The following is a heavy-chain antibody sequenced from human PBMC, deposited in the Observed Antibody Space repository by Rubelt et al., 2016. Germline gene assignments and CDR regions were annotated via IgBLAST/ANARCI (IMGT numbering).Heavy chain of an antibody. Sequence: IRQPPGKGLEWIGSIYYSGSTYYNPSLKSRVTISVDTSKNQFSLKLSSVTAADTAVYYCASPKSGTYRTFDYWGQGTLVTVSS. J-gene: IGHJ4*02. CDR2: IYYSGST. CDR3: ASPKSGTYRTFDY. D-gene: IGHD1-26*01. V-gene: IGHV4-39*07.